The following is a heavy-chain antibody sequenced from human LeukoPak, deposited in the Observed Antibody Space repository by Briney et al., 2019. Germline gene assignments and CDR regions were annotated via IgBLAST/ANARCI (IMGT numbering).Heavy chain of an antibody. D-gene: IGHD1-26*01. CDR1: GFTFSGSA. Sequence: GGSLKLSCAASGFTFSGSAIHWVRQASGKGLEWVGRIRSKANSYATEYAASVRGRFTISRDDPEKTAYLQMNSLKIEDTAVYYCTRMGSGRSVDYWGQGTLVTVSS. J-gene: IGHJ4*02. CDR3: TRMGSGRSVDY. CDR2: IRSKANSYAT. V-gene: IGHV3-73*01.